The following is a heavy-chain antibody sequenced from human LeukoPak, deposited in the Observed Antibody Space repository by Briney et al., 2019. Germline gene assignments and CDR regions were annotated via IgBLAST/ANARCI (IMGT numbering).Heavy chain of an antibody. CDR2: IYYSGST. Sequence: SETLSLTCTVSGGSISSYYWSWTRQPPGKGLEWIGYIYYSGSTNYNPSLKSRVTISVDTSKNQFSLKLSSVTAADTAVYYCARGADILTGYYRGGETTPYYFDYWGQGTLVTVSS. D-gene: IGHD3-9*01. J-gene: IGHJ4*02. V-gene: IGHV4-59*01. CDR1: GGSISSYY. CDR3: ARGADILTGYYRGGETTPYYFDY.